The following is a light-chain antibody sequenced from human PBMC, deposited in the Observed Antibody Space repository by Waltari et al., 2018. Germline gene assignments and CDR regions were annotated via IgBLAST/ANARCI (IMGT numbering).Light chain of an antibody. CDR3: QSYDSSNRV. V-gene: IGLV6-57*01. CDR2: EDN. CDR1: RGSIASNY. Sequence: NFMLPQPHSVSESPGKTVTISCTRSRGSIASNYVQWYQQRPGSSPTTVIYEDNQRPSGVPDRFSGSIDSSSNSASLTISGLKTEDEADYYCQSYDSSNRVFGGGTKLTVL. J-gene: IGLJ3*02.